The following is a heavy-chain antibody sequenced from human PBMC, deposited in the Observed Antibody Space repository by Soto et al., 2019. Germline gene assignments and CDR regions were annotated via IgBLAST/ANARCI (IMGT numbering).Heavy chain of an antibody. V-gene: IGHV4-31*03. CDR2: IYYSRST. CDR3: ARWAGVSSVYYSGGVGLRTRGGEAGPKYYFDY. Sequence: KTSETLSLTCTVSGGSISSGGYYWSWIRQHPGKGLEWIGYIYYSRSTYYNPSLKSRVTISVDTSKNQFSLKLSSVTAADTSVYYCARWAGVSSVYYSGGVGLRTRGGEAGPKYYFDYWGQGTLVTVSS. CDR1: GGSISSGGYY. D-gene: IGHD3-22*01. J-gene: IGHJ4*02.